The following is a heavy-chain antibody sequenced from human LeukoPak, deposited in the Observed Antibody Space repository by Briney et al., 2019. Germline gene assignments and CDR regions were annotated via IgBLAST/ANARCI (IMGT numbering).Heavy chain of an antibody. V-gene: IGHV4-59*01. CDR3: AREREYYYDSSGYLDY. CDR1: GGSISSYY. Sequence: PSETLSLTCTVSGGSISSYYWSWIRQPAGKGLEWIGYIYYSGSTNYNPSLKSRVTISVDTSKNQFSLKLSSVTAADTAVYYCAREREYYYDSSGYLDYWGQGTLVTVSS. CDR2: IYYSGST. D-gene: IGHD3-22*01. J-gene: IGHJ4*02.